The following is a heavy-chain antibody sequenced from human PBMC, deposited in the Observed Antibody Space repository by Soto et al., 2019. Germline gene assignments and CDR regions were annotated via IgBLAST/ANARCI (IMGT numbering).Heavy chain of an antibody. J-gene: IGHJ4*02. V-gene: IGHV3-30-3*01. Sequence: GGSLRLSCAASGFTFSYESMDWVRQAPGKGLEWVAVISYDGSNEYYADSVKGRFTISRDNSKNTLYLQMNSLRGEDTAVYYCARDDKYCSGGSCYSAFDHWGQGTLVTVSS. D-gene: IGHD2-15*01. CDR1: GFTFSYES. CDR3: ARDDKYCSGGSCYSAFDH. CDR2: ISYDGSNE.